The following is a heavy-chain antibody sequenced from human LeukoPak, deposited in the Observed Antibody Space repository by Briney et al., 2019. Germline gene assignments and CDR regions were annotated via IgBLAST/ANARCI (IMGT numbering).Heavy chain of an antibody. CDR2: ISSSSSSI. J-gene: IGHJ4*02. CDR3: AREGATASSGYFFDY. V-gene: IGHV3-21*01. D-gene: IGHD5-18*01. Sequence: PGGSLRLSCAASGFTFSSYGMHWVRQAPGKGLEWVSSISSSSSSIYYADSVKGRFTISRDSAKKSLYLQMNSLRAEDTAVYYCAREGATASSGYFFDYWGQGSLVTVSS. CDR1: GFTFSSYG.